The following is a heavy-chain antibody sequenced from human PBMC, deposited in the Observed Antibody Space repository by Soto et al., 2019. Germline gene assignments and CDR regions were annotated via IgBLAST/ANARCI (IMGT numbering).Heavy chain of an antibody. CDR2: IWYDGSNK. D-gene: IGHD3-22*01. CDR3: ARDSGYYYDSSGGDY. J-gene: IGHJ4*02. V-gene: IGHV3-33*01. CDR1: GFTFSSYG. Sequence: GGCLGLSCAASGFTFSSYGMHWVRQAPGKVLEWVAVIWYDGSNKYYADSVKGRFTISRDNSKNTLYLQMNSLRAEDTAVYYCARDSGYYYDSSGGDYWGQGTLVTVSS.